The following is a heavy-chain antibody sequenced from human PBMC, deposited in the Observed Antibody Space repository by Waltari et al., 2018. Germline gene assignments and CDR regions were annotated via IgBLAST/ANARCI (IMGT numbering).Heavy chain of an antibody. D-gene: IGHD4-17*01. J-gene: IGHJ3*02. Sequence: QITLKESGPTLVKPTQTLTLTCTFSWFSLSTSGVGVGWIRQPPGKALEWLALIYWNDDKRYSPSLKSRLTITKDTSKNQVVLTMTNMDPVDTATYYCAHMGYGDYGPGGRDAFDIWGQGTMVTVSS. CDR2: IYWNDDK. V-gene: IGHV2-5*01. CDR1: WFSLSTSGVG. CDR3: AHMGYGDYGPGGRDAFDI.